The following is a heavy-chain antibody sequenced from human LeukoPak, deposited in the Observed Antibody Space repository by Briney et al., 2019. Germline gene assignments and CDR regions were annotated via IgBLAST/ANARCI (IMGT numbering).Heavy chain of an antibody. Sequence: ASVKVSCKASGYTFISYGISWVRQAPGQGLEWMGWISAHNGNTNYAQKLQGRVTMTTDTSTSTASMELRSLRSDDTAVYYCARAINYYGSGSYGGYFDHWGQGTLVTVSS. D-gene: IGHD3-10*01. CDR2: ISAHNGNT. CDR1: GYTFISYG. V-gene: IGHV1-18*01. J-gene: IGHJ4*02. CDR3: ARAINYYGSGSYGGYFDH.